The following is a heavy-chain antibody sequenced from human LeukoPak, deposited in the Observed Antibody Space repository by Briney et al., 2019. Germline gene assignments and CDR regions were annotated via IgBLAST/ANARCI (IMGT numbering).Heavy chain of an antibody. CDR3: AKAPVTSCRGAYCYPFDS. Sequence: GGSLRLSCAASGFSLSSYAMSWVRQAPGKGLEWVSATSSSDSGTYYADSVRGRFTISRDNSKNTLYLHTKSLRAEDAAVYYCAKAPVTSCRGAYCYPFDSWGQGTVVTVSS. D-gene: IGHD2-21*01. CDR2: TSSSDSGT. V-gene: IGHV3-23*01. CDR1: GFSLSSYA. J-gene: IGHJ4*02.